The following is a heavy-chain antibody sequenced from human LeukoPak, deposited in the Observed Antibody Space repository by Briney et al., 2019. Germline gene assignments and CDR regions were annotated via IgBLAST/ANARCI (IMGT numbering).Heavy chain of an antibody. CDR3: ARDLDMGY. CDR2: IYYSGST. CDR1: GGSISSYY. Sequence: SETLSLTCTVSGGSISSYYWSWIRQPPGKGLEWIGYIYYSGSTNYHPSLKSRVTISVDPSKNQFSMKLSSVTAADTAVYYCARDLDMGYWGQGTLVTVSS. J-gene: IGHJ4*02. V-gene: IGHV4-59*01.